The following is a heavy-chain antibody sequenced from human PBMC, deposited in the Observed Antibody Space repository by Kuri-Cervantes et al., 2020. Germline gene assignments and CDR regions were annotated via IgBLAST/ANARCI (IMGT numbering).Heavy chain of an antibody. CDR3: ATTTSYYYYYGMNV. D-gene: IGHD1-26*01. V-gene: IGHV3-30-3*01. Sequence: GGSLRLSCAASGFTFSSYAMHWVRQAPGKGLEWVAVISYDGSNKYYADSVKGRFTISRDNSKNTLYLQMNSLRAEDTAVYCCATTTSYYYYYGMNVWGQGTTVTVSS. CDR1: GFTFSSYA. J-gene: IGHJ6*02. CDR2: ISYDGSNK.